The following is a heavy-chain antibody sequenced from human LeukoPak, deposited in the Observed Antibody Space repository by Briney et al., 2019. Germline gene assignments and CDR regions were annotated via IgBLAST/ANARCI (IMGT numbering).Heavy chain of an antibody. D-gene: IGHD6-13*01. CDR2: ISSSSSYI. CDR3: ARGGAAAGIGY. J-gene: IGHJ4*02. Sequence: PGGSLRLSCAASGFTFSSYAMSWVRQAPGKGLEWVSSISSSSSYIYYADSVKGRFTISRDNAKNSLYLQMNSLRAEDTAVYYCARGGAAAGIGYWGQGTLVTVSS. CDR1: GFTFSSYA. V-gene: IGHV3-21*01.